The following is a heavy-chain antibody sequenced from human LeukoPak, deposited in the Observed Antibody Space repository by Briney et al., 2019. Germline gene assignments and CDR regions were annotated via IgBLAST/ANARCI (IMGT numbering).Heavy chain of an antibody. D-gene: IGHD4-17*01. CDR3: ASDDYGDHY. V-gene: IGHV4-34*01. CDR1: GGSFSGYY. Sequence: SETLSLTCAVYGGSFSGYYWSWIRQPPGKGLEWVGEINHSGSTNYNPSLKSRVTISVDTSKNQFSLKLSSVTAADTAVYYCASDDYGDHYWGQGTLVTVSS. CDR2: INHSGST. J-gene: IGHJ4*02.